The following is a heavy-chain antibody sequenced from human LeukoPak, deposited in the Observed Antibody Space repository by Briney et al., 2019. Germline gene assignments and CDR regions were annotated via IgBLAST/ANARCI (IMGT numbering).Heavy chain of an antibody. CDR3: AKDSKGITIFRGAFDI. D-gene: IGHD3-9*01. CDR1: GFTFSSYA. Sequence: GGSLRLSCAASGFTFSSYAMSWVRQAPGKGLEWVSAISGSGGSTYYADSVKGRFTISRDNSKNTLYLQMNSLRAEDTAVYYCAKDSKGITIFRGAFDIWGQGTMVTVSS. J-gene: IGHJ3*02. CDR2: ISGSGGST. V-gene: IGHV3-23*01.